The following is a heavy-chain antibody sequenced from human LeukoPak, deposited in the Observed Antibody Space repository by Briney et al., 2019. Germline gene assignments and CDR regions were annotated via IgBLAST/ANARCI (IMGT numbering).Heavy chain of an antibody. Sequence: GGSLRLSCAASGFTFDDYAMHWVRQAPGKGLEWVSLISGDGGSTYYADSVKGRFTISRDNSKNSLYLQMNSLRTEDTALYYCVKDIGYSGSCADYWGQGTLVTVSS. CDR1: GFTFDDYA. J-gene: IGHJ4*02. D-gene: IGHD1-26*01. V-gene: IGHV3-43*02. CDR2: ISGDGGST. CDR3: VKDIGYSGSCADY.